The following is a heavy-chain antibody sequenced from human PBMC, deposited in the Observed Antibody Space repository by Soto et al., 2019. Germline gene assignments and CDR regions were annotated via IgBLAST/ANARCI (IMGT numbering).Heavy chain of an antibody. J-gene: IGHJ6*02. CDR2: ISAYNGNT. Sequence: ASVKVSCKASGYPFTSSGFSWVRQAPGQSLEWMGWISAYNGNTLYAQKFKGRVTMTTDTSTSTTYMELGSLRSDDTGVYYCAPDPYCESDPGCSALDAWGQGTTVTVSS. CDR1: GYPFTSSG. D-gene: IGHD2-21*01. V-gene: IGHV1-18*04. CDR3: APDPYCESDPGCSALDA.